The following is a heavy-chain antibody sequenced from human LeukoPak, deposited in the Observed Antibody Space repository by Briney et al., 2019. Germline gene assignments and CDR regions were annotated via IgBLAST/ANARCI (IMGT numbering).Heavy chain of an antibody. CDR3: ARDAYYYGSGSYYRRDAFDI. J-gene: IGHJ3*02. V-gene: IGHV1-46*01. Sequence: ASVKVSCKASGYTFTSYYMHWVRQAPGQGLEWMGIINPSGGSTSYAQKFQGRVTMTRDMSTSTVYMELSSLRSEDTAVYYCARDAYYYGSGSYYRRDAFDIWGQGTMVTVSS. CDR2: INPSGGST. D-gene: IGHD3-10*01. CDR1: GYTFTSYY.